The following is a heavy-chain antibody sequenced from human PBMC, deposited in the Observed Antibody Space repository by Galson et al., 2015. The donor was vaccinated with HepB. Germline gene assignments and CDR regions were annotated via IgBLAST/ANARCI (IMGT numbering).Heavy chain of an antibody. CDR1: GYTFTSYG. Sequence: SVKVSCKASGYTFTSYGISWVRQAPGQGLEWMGWISAYNGNTNYAQKLQGRVTMTTDTSTSTAYMELRSLRSDDTAVYYCARDRWHYDILTGYHFDYWGQGTRVTVSS. CDR3: ARDRWHYDILTGYHFDY. V-gene: IGHV1-18*01. J-gene: IGHJ4*02. D-gene: IGHD3-9*01. CDR2: ISAYNGNT.